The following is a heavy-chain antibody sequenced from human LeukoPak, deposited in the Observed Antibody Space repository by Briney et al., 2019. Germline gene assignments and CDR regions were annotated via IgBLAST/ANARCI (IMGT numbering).Heavy chain of an antibody. CDR3: ARDSNYDSSGCSLRFYYFDY. D-gene: IGHD3-22*01. V-gene: IGHV3-7*01. J-gene: IGHJ4*02. CDR2: IKQDGSEK. Sequence: PGGSLRLSCAASGFTFSSYWMSWVRQAPGKGLEWVANIKQDGSEKYYVDSVKGRFTISRDNAKNSLYLQMNSLRAEDTAVYYCARDSNYDSSGCSLRFYYFDYWGQGTLVTVSS. CDR1: GFTFSSYW.